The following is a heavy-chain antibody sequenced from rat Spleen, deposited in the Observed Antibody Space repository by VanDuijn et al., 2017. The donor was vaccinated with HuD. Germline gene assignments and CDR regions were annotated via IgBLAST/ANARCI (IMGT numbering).Heavy chain of an antibody. CDR2: ISSGGYT. Sequence: QVQLKESGPGLVLPSQTLSLTCTVSGFSLSSNGVTWIRQPPGKGLEWIATISSGGYTYYNSTLKSRLNISRDTSKSQVFFKMNRMKTEDPALFFVTRDHSYGGIEYPVGFAYWGQGVMVTVSS. CDR3: TRDHSYGGIEYPVGFAY. CDR1: GFSLSSNG. D-gene: IGHD3-8*01. J-gene: IGHJ2*01. V-gene: IGHV2S12*01.